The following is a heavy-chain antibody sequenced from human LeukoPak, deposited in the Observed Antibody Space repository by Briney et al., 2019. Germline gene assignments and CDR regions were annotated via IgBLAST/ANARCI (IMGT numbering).Heavy chain of an antibody. D-gene: IGHD3-22*01. CDR1: GYTFTGYY. J-gene: IGHJ4*02. Sequence: GASVKVSCKASGYTFTGYYMHWVRRAPGQGLEWMGWINPNSGGTNYAQKFQGRVTMARDTSISTAYMELSGLRSDDTAVYYCARDLAPVTMIVVVITTGFDYWGQGTLVTVSS. CDR3: ARDLAPVTMIVVVITTGFDY. V-gene: IGHV1-2*02. CDR2: INPNSGGT.